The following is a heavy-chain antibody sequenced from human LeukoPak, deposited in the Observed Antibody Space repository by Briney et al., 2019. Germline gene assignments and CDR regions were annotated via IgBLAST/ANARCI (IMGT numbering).Heavy chain of an antibody. CDR2: ISYDGSNK. J-gene: IGHJ6*03. V-gene: IGHV3-30*18. Sequence: GRSLRLSCAASGFTFSSYGMHWVRQAPGKGLEWVAVISYDGSNKYYADSVKGRFTISRDNSKNTLYLQMNSLRAEDTAVYYCAKDGASYGSGSTQYYYYYMDVWGKGTTVTVSS. D-gene: IGHD3-10*01. CDR3: AKDGASYGSGSTQYYYYYMDV. CDR1: GFTFSSYG.